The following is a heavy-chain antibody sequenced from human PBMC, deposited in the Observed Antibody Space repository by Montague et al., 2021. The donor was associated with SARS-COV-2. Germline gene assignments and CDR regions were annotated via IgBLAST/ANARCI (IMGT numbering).Heavy chain of an antibody. CDR1: GGSISSSSYY. J-gene: IGHJ3*02. V-gene: IGHV4-39*01. Sequence: SETLSLTCTVSGGSISSSSYYWGWIRQPPGKGLEWIGSIYYSGSTYYNPSLKSRVTISVDTSKNQFSLKLSSVTAADTAVYYCATYDSSGYYGPGETMDDASDIWGQGTMVTVSS. CDR3: ATYDSSGYYGPGETMDDASDI. D-gene: IGHD3-22*01. CDR2: IYYSGST.